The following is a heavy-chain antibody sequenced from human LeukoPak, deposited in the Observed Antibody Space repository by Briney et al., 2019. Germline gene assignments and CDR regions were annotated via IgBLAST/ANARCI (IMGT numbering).Heavy chain of an antibody. CDR1: GFTFSSYA. CDR2: ISGSGGST. V-gene: IGHV3-23*01. D-gene: IGHD2-2*01. Sequence: GGSLRLSRAASGFTFSSYAMSWVRQAPGKGLEWVSAISGSGGSTYYADSVKGRFTISRDNSKNTLYLQMNSLRAEDTAVYYCAKVATVFIVVVPAALDYWGQGTLVTVSS. CDR3: AKVATVFIVVVPAALDY. J-gene: IGHJ4*02.